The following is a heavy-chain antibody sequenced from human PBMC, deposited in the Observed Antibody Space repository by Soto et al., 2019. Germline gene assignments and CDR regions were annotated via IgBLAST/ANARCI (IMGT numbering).Heavy chain of an antibody. CDR3: ARGISSYGNFDY. J-gene: IGHJ4*02. D-gene: IGHD3-3*02. CDR1: GGSISGTGYY. CDR2: THYSGSA. Sequence: SETLSLTCTVSGGSISGTGYYWSWIRQHPGKGLEWIGYTHYSGSAYYNPSLKSRVTMSVDTSKNQFSLKLSSVTAADTAVYYCARGISSYGNFDYWGQGTLVTVYS. V-gene: IGHV4-31*03.